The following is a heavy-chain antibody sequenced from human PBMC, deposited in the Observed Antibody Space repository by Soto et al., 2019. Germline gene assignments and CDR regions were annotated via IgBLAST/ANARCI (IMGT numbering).Heavy chain of an antibody. CDR3: ARGGISLCGYSYGPIDY. Sequence: QVQLVQSGAEVKKPGASVKVSCKASGYTFTSYAMHWVRQAPGQRLEWMGWINAGNGNTKYSQKFQGRVTITRDTSASTAYMELSRLRSEDTAVYYCARGGISLCGYSYGPIDYWGQGTLVPVSS. V-gene: IGHV1-3*01. CDR1: GYTFTSYA. CDR2: INAGNGNT. D-gene: IGHD5-18*01. J-gene: IGHJ4*02.